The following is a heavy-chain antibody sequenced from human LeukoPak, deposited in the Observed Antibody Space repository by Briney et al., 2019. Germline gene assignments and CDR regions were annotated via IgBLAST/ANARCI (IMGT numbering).Heavy chain of an antibody. J-gene: IGHJ4*02. CDR1: GYTFTGYY. CDR3: ARSTFSGSYYNGGHYFDY. V-gene: IGHV1-2*02. CDR2: INPNSGGT. Sequence: GASVKVSCKASGYTFTGYYMHWVRQAPGQGLEWMGWINPNSGGTNYAQKFQGRVTMTRDTSISTAYMELSSLRSDDTAVYYCARSTFSGSYYNGGHYFDYWGQGTLVTVSS. D-gene: IGHD3-10*01.